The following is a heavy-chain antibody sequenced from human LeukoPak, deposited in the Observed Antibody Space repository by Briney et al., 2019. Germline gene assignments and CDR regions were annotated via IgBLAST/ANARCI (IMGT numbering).Heavy chain of an antibody. J-gene: IGHJ4*02. CDR3: ARDTQQWLAGGYFDY. Sequence: PGGSLRLSCAASGYTFSSYAMHWVHQAPGKGLEYVSAISSNGGSTYYANSVKGRFTISRDNSKNTLYLQMGSLRAEDMAVYYCARDTQQWLAGGYFDYWGQGTLVTVSS. CDR2: ISSNGGST. CDR1: GYTFSSYA. V-gene: IGHV3-64*01. D-gene: IGHD6-19*01.